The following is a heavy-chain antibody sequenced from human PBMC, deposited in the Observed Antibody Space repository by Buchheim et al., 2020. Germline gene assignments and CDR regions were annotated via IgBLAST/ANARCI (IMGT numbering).Heavy chain of an antibody. J-gene: IGHJ2*01. CDR3: AKEPNGFVSSYFDL. Sequence: EVQLVESGGVVVQPEGSLRLSCAASGFTFDDFTMHWLRQPPGKGLEWVSLINRDGVSTLYADSVKGRFTISSDNRHNSLYPQMNSLRTEDTALYYCAKEPNGFVSSYFDLWGRGTL. D-gene: IGHD2-8*01. CDR1: GFTFDDFT. V-gene: IGHV3-43*01. CDR2: INRDGVST.